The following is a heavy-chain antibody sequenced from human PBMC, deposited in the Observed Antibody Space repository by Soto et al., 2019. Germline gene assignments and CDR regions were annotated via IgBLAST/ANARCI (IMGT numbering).Heavy chain of an antibody. J-gene: IGHJ4*02. D-gene: IGHD2-2*01. Sequence: GGSLRLSSKTSGFTLSSYGLHWLRQAPGKGLEWVTFISYNGNKINYADSVKGRFTVSRDNSKNTLYLQMNSLRPEDTAVYYCAKHSSTFVFWGQGTLVTVSS. CDR3: AKHSSTFVF. CDR2: ISYNGNKI. V-gene: IGHV3-30*18. CDR1: GFTLSSYG.